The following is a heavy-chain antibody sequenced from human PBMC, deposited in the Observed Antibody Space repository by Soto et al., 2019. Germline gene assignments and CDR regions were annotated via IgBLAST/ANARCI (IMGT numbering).Heavy chain of an antibody. J-gene: IGHJ4*02. CDR2: IYWDDDK. D-gene: IGHD1-7*01. Sequence: QITLKESGPALVKPTQTLTLTCTFSGFSLTTYGVGVGWIRQPPGKALEWLALIYWDDDKRYCPSLKSRLTITKDTSKTQVVLTMTNMDPVDTATYFCAHRLTLPSDWNYGRFDYWGQGTLVTVSS. CDR3: AHRLTLPSDWNYGRFDY. CDR1: GFSLTTYGVG. V-gene: IGHV2-5*02.